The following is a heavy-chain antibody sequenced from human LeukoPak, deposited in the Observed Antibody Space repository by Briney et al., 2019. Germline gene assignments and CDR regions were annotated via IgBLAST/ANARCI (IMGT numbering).Heavy chain of an antibody. V-gene: IGHV3-33*01. D-gene: IGHD6-13*01. CDR2: IWYDGSKK. CDR1: GFTFSSYG. Sequence: QAGGSLRLSCAASGFTFSSYGMHWVRQAPGKGLEWVAVIWYDGSKKYYADSVKGRFTISRDNSKNTLYLQMNSLRAEDTAVYYCARGASSSSLDYWGQGTLVTVSS. CDR3: ARGASSSSLDY. J-gene: IGHJ4*02.